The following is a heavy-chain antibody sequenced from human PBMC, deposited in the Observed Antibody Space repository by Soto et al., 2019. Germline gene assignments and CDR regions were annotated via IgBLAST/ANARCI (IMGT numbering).Heavy chain of an antibody. CDR1: GFTFSSYE. J-gene: IGHJ4*02. D-gene: IGHD1-20*01. CDR3: ARAHITGTNFDY. Sequence: GGSLRLSCAASGFTFSSYEMNWVRQAPGKGLEWVSYISSSGSTIYYADSVKGRFTISRDNAKNSLYLQMNSLRAEDTAVYYCARAHITGTNFDYWGQGTLVTVSS. CDR2: ISSSGSTI. V-gene: IGHV3-48*03.